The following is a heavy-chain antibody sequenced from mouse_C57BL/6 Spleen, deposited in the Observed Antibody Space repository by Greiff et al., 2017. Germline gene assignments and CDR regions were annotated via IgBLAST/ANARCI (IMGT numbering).Heavy chain of an antibody. V-gene: IGHV1-81*01. CDR1: GYTFTSYG. Sequence: VKLMESGAELARPGASVKLSCKASGYTFTSYGISWVKQRTGQGLEWIGEIYPRSGNTYYNEKFKGKATLTADKSSSTAYMELRSLTSEDSAVYFCARPAYYSNYGAMDYWGQGTSVTVSS. CDR3: ARPAYYSNYGAMDY. J-gene: IGHJ4*01. D-gene: IGHD2-5*01. CDR2: IYPRSGNT.